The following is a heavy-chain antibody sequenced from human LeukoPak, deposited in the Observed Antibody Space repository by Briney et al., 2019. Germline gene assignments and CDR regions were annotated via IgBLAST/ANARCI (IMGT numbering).Heavy chain of an antibody. CDR3: TKNWGYYYDSTGYYSDY. CDR2: ISGSGGNT. Sequence: QPGGSLILSCAASGSTFCSYAMSWVRQAPGKGLEWVSAISGSGGNTYYADSVKGRFTISRDNSKNTLYLLMNSLRAEDTAVYYCTKNWGYYYDSTGYYSDYWGQGTLVTVSS. CDR1: GSTFCSYA. D-gene: IGHD3-22*01. J-gene: IGHJ4*02. V-gene: IGHV3-23*01.